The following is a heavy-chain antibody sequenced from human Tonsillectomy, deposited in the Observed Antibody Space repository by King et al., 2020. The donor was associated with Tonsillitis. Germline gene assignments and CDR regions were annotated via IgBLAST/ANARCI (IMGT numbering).Heavy chain of an antibody. Sequence: VQLVESGVEVKKPGASVKVSCKASGYTFSSYGISWVRQAPGQGLEWMGGISAYNGNTNYAQKLQGRGTMTTDTSTSTAYMELRSLRSDDTAVYYCGRVALGNDYGDYEYYFDYWGQGTLVTVSS. CDR2: ISAYNGNT. D-gene: IGHD4-17*01. CDR3: GRVALGNDYGDYEYYFDY. CDR1: GYTFSSYG. V-gene: IGHV1-18*01. J-gene: IGHJ4*02.